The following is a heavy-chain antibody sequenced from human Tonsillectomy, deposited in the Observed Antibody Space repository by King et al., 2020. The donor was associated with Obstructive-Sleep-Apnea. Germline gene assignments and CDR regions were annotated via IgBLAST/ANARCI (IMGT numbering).Heavy chain of an antibody. CDR2: IYYSGST. J-gene: IGHJ4*02. CDR3: ARSVRRGYCSGGSCSLTSTSFDY. V-gene: IGHV4-59*01. D-gene: IGHD2-15*01. CDR1: GGSISSYY. Sequence: QLQESGPGLVKPSETLSLTCTVSGGSISSYYWSWIRQPPGKGLEWIGYIYYSGSTNYNPSLKSRVTISVDTSKNQFSLKLSSVTAADTAVYYCARSVRRGYCSGGSCSLTSTSFDYWGQGTLVTVSS.